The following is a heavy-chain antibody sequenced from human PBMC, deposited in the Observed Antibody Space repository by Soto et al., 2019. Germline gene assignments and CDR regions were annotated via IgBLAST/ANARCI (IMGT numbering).Heavy chain of an antibody. J-gene: IGHJ5*01. CDR2: FDPEDGET. D-gene: IGHD4-17*01. CDR1: GYTLTELS. Sequence: ASVKVSCEVSGYTLTELSMHWVRQAPGKGLEWMGGFDPEDGETIYAQKFQGRVTMTEDTSTDTAYMELSSPRSEDTAVYYCATDLYYGDYHWFDPWGQGTLVTVSS. V-gene: IGHV1-24*01. CDR3: ATDLYYGDYHWFDP.